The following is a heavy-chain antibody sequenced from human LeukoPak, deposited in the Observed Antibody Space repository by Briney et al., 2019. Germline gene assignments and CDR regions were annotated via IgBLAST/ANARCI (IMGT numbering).Heavy chain of an antibody. CDR2: VNANNDGS. CDR3: ARKRGVGVDTNAFDM. D-gene: IGHD3-3*01. CDR1: GYTITGYY. V-gene: IGHV1-2*02. Sequence: ASVKVSCKASGYTITGYYMHWVRQAPGQGLEWMGWVNANNDGSVYAQKFQGRVTMTRDTSINTAYMELSRLRSDDTAVYYCARKRGVGVDTNAFDMWGQGTMVTVSS. J-gene: IGHJ3*02.